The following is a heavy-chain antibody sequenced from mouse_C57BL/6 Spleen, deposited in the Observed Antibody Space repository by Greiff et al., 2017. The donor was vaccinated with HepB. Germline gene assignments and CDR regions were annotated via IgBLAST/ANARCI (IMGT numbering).Heavy chain of an antibody. CDR3: AISLIYYYGSSYYFDC. D-gene: IGHD1-1*01. CDR1: GYTFTSYW. CDR2: IHPSDSDT. Sequence: QVQLQQPGAELVKPGASVKVSCKASGYTFTSYWMHWVKQRPGQGLEWIGRIHPSDSDTNYNQKFKGKATLTVDKSCSTAYMQLSSLTSEDSAVYYCAISLIYYYGSSYYFDCWGQGTTLTVSS. J-gene: IGHJ2*01. V-gene: IGHV1-74*01.